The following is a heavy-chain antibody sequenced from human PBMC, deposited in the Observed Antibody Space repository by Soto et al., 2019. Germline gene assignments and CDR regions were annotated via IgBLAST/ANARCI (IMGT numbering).Heavy chain of an antibody. D-gene: IGHD6-25*01. V-gene: IGHV4-34*01. J-gene: IGHJ4*02. Sequence: SETLSLTCAVYGGSFSGYYWSWIRQPPGKGLEWIGEINHSGSTNYNPSLKSRVTISVDTSKNQFSLKLSSVTAADTAVYYCERVSSGSEPTKLGQRTTPVSEYFDYWGQGTLVTVSS. CDR2: INHSGST. CDR3: ERVSSGSEPTKLGQRTTPVSEYFDY. CDR1: GGSFSGYY.